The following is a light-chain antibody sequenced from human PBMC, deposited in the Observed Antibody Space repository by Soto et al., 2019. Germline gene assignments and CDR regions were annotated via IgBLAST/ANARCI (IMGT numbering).Light chain of an antibody. CDR3: QQYNNWPRT. CDR2: GAS. Sequence: EVLLTQSPATLSVSPGERATLSCRASQSINSNLAWYHQKPGQAPRLLIYGASTRATGIPARFSGSGSGTEFTLTISSLQSEDFAIYYCQQYNNWPRTFGQGTKVDIK. J-gene: IGKJ1*01. V-gene: IGKV3-15*01. CDR1: QSINSN.